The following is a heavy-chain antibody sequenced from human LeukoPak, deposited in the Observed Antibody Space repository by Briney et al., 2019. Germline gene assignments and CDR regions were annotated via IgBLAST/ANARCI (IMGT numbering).Heavy chain of an antibody. Sequence: ASVKVSCKASGYTFTSYYMHWVRQAPGQGLEWMGWINPNSGGTNYAQKFQGRVTMTRDTSISTAYMELSRLRSDDTAVYYCASGGVTIFGVVPPADVWGKGTTVTVSS. V-gene: IGHV1-2*02. J-gene: IGHJ6*04. CDR2: INPNSGGT. D-gene: IGHD3-3*01. CDR3: ASGGVTIFGVVPPADV. CDR1: GYTFTSYY.